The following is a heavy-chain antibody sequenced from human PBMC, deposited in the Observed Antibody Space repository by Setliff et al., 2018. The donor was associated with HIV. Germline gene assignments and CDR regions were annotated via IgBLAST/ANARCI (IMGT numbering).Heavy chain of an antibody. J-gene: IGHJ6*02. D-gene: IGHD3-22*01. CDR3: ARLRTMRRPGNYYYGMDV. CDR2: IYYSGST. Sequence: SETLSLTCTVSGGSISSSSYYWGWIRQPPGKGLEWFGSIYYSGSTYYNTSLKSRVTISVDTSKNQFSLKLSSVTAADTAVYYCARLRTMRRPGNYYYGMDVWGQGTTVTVSS. V-gene: IGHV4-39*01. CDR1: GGSISSSSYY.